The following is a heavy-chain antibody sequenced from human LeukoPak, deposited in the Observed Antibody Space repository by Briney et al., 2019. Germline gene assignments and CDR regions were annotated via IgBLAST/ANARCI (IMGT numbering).Heavy chain of an antibody. J-gene: IGHJ4*02. V-gene: IGHV4-59*01. Sequence: SETLSLTCTVSGGSISSYYWSWIRQPPGKGLEWIGHIYYSGSTNYNPSLKSRVTISVDTSKNQFSLKLSSVTAADTAVYYCARGRIAARLPHFDYWGQGTLVTVSS. CDR1: GGSISSYY. D-gene: IGHD6-6*01. CDR2: IYYSGST. CDR3: ARGRIAARLPHFDY.